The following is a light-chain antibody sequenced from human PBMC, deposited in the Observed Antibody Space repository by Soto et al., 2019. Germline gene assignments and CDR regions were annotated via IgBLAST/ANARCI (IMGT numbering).Light chain of an antibody. V-gene: IGKV3-11*01. Sequence: IVWTKSTASLSLSPGERVTLSFRASQSLSRFLAWYQQKPGQAPRLLIYDGSNRATGVPARFSGSGSGTDFTLTISSLEHEDFAVYYCQQHTNWRTFGGGTKVDIK. J-gene: IGKJ4*02. CDR2: DGS. CDR3: QQHTNWRT. CDR1: QSLSRF.